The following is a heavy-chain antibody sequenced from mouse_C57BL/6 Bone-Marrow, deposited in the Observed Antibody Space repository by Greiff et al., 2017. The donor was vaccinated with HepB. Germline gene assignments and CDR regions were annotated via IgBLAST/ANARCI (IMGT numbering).Heavy chain of an antibody. V-gene: IGHV1-72*01. CDR2: IDPNSGGT. CDR3: AIYYYGSSPYAMDY. D-gene: IGHD1-1*01. J-gene: IGHJ4*01. Sequence: QVQLQQPGAELVKPGASVKLSCKASGYTFTSYWMHWVKQRPGRGLEWIGRIDPNSGGTKYNEKFKSKATLTVDQPSSTAYMQLSSLTSEDSAVYYCAIYYYGSSPYAMDYWGQGTSVTVSS. CDR1: GYTFTSYW.